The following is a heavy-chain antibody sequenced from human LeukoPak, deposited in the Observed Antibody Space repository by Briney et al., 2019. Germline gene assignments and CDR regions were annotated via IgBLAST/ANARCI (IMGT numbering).Heavy chain of an antibody. V-gene: IGHV1-2*02. CDR2: INPNSGGT. Sequence: ASVKVSCKASGYTFTGYYMHWVRQAPGQGLEWMGWINPNSGGTNYAQKLQGRVTMTRDTSISTAYMELSRLRSDDTAVYYCAGVAAAGTFVDYWGQGTLVTVSS. CDR3: AGVAAAGTFVDY. J-gene: IGHJ4*02. D-gene: IGHD6-13*01. CDR1: GYTFTGYY.